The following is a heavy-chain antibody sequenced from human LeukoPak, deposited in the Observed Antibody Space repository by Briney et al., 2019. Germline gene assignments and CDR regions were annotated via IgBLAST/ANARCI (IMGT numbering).Heavy chain of an antibody. CDR1: GFTFSSYS. J-gene: IGHJ5*02. D-gene: IGHD2-2*01. CDR3: AKADCSTTSCYFDP. V-gene: IGHV3-30*18. CDR2: MSFDGSDK. Sequence: GGSLRLSCAASGFTFSSYSMNWVRQAPGKGLEWVAVMSFDGSDKYYADSVKGRFTISRDNSKNTLYLQMNSLRAEDMAVYYCAKADCSTTSCYFDPWGQGTLVTVSS.